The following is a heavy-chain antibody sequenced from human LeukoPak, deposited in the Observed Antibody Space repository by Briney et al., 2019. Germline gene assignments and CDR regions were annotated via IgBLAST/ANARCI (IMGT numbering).Heavy chain of an antibody. J-gene: IGHJ2*01. D-gene: IGHD3-10*01. CDR1: GDSISNSIL. CDR3: ARLKDFTGKEYYFFDL. Sequence: SGTLSLTCAVSGDSISNSILWSWVRQPPGKGLEWIGEMYRSGTAHYNPSLKSRVTILIDNSKNQHSLELTSVTAADTAVYFCARLKDFTGKEYYFFDLWGRGALVTVSS. V-gene: IGHV4-4*02. CDR2: MYRSGTA.